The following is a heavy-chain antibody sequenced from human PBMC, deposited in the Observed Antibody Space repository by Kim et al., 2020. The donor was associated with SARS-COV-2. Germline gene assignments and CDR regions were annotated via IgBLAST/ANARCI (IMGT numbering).Heavy chain of an antibody. V-gene: IGHV3-11*06. CDR3: APLHFYVGAH. J-gene: IGHJ4*02. D-gene: IGHD3-16*01. Sequence: SYADSVRGRFTISRDNARNTVYLQMNSLRVEDTAVYYCAPLHFYVGAHWGQGTLVTVSS.